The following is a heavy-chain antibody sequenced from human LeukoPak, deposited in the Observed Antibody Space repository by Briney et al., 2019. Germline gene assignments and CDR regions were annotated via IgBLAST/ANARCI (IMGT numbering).Heavy chain of an antibody. CDR1: GFSFSNHG. Sequence: PGGSLRLSCAASGFSFSNHGIHWVRQAPGKGLEWVSLIWYDGSNKYYADSVKGRFTISRDDPKNTVYLQMNSLRAGDTSVYYCARDGEYCSAGCTSHSYSYGLDVWGQGTTVTVSS. CDR3: ARDGEYCSAGCTSHSYSYGLDV. CDR2: IWYDGSNK. D-gene: IGHD2-15*01. V-gene: IGHV3-33*01. J-gene: IGHJ6*02.